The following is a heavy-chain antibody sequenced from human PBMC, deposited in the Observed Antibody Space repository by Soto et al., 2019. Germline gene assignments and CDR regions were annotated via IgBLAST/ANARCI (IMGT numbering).Heavy chain of an antibody. CDR1: GGSFSGYY. J-gene: IGHJ3*02. CDR3: ARGFVGGAFDI. CDR2: INHSGST. D-gene: IGHD2-15*01. Sequence: SETLSLTCAVYGGSFSGYYWSWIRQPPGKGLEWIGEINHSGSTNYNPSLKCRVTISVDTSKNQFSLKLSSVTAADTAVYYCARGFVGGAFDIWGQGTMVTVSS. V-gene: IGHV4-34*01.